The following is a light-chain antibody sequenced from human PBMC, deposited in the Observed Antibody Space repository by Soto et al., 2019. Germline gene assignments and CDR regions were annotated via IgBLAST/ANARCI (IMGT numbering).Light chain of an antibody. J-gene: IGKJ1*01. V-gene: IGKV1-16*01. CDR1: QCVTSY. Sequence: DVQMTQSPSSLSASVGGRVTISCRASQCVTSYLAWYQQTPGKAPKLLIYAASTLESGVPSRFSGSGSGTDFTLTISSLQPEDFATYYCQQYNSYPAFGQGTKVDIK. CDR2: AAS. CDR3: QQYNSYPA.